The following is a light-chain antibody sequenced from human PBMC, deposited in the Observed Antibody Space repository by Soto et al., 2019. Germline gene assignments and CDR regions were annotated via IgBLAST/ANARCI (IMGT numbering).Light chain of an antibody. CDR3: QQYNSYS. CDR1: QSIFSSY. J-gene: IGKJ1*01. Sequence: EIVLTQSPGTRSLSPVESATLSCRASQSIFSSYLAWYQQKPGQAPRLLIYGASSRATGIPDRFSGDGSGTDFTLTISSMQPDDFATYYCQQYNSYSFGQGTKVDIK. CDR2: GAS. V-gene: IGKV3-20*01.